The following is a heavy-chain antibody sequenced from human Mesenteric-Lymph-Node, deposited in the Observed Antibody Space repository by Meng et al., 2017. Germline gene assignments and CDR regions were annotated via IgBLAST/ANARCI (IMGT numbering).Heavy chain of an antibody. CDR3: ARGHIVVVVAATSGRDYNWFDP. D-gene: IGHD2-15*01. CDR1: GGSISAYY. Sequence: SETLSLTCTVSGGSISAYYWSWIRQPPGKGLEWIGYIYYSGSTNYNSSLKSRVTISVDTSKNQFSLNLTSVTAADTAVYYCARGHIVVVVAATSGRDYNWFDPWGQGTLVTVSS. V-gene: IGHV4-59*01. J-gene: IGHJ5*02. CDR2: IYYSGST.